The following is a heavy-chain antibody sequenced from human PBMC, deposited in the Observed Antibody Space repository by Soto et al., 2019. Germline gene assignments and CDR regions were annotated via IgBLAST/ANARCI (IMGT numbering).Heavy chain of an antibody. CDR3: EKGFIVVVTVLRPDDAFDV. V-gene: IGHV3-23*01. CDR1: GFTFGNYA. J-gene: IGHJ3*01. Sequence: DVQLLESGGGLVQPGGCLRLACAASGFTFGNYAINWVRLVLGNGLEWVSGISGGCGNTYYADSVKGRFTFFRGTSKNTVFLQMNSLRADATAVYYCEKGFIVVVTVLRPDDAFDVWGQGTMVTVSS. CDR2: ISGGCGNT. D-gene: IGHD2-21*02.